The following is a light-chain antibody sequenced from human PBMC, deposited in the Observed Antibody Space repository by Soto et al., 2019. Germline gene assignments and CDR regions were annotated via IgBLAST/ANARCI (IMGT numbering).Light chain of an antibody. CDR2: GAS. V-gene: IGKV3-20*01. Sequence: EIVLTQSPGTLSLSPGERATLSCRASQSVSSNFLAWYQQKPGQAPRLVMYGASTRATGIPDRFSGSGSGTDFTLTINRLEPEDFAVYYCQQYISLPLTFGQGTKLDIK. J-gene: IGKJ2*01. CDR1: QSVSSNF. CDR3: QQYISLPLT.